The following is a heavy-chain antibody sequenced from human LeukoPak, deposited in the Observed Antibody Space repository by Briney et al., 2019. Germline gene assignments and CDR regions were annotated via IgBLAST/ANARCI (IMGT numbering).Heavy chain of an antibody. V-gene: IGHV4-34*01. CDR1: GGSFSGYY. D-gene: IGHD3-3*01. Sequence: PSETLSLTCAVYGGSFSGYYWSWIRQPPGKGLEWIGSIYYSGSTYYNPSLKSRVTISVDTSKNQFSLKLSSVTAADTAVYYCARDPGTYDFWSGYYYYYMDVWGKGTTVTVSS. J-gene: IGHJ6*03. CDR2: IYYSGST. CDR3: ARDPGTYDFWSGYYYYYMDV.